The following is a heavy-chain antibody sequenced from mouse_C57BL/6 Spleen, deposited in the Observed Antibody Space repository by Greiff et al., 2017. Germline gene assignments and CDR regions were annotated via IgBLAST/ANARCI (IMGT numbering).Heavy chain of an antibody. CDR2: ISYSGST. Sequence: EVKLVESGPGLAKPSQTLSLPCSVTGYSITSDYWNWIRKFPGNKLEYMGYISYSGSTYYNPSLKSRISITRDTSKNQYYLQLNSVTTEDTATYYCARSDYYGNYGFAYWGQGTLVTVSA. D-gene: IGHD2-1*01. J-gene: IGHJ3*01. CDR1: GYSITSDY. CDR3: ARSDYYGNYGFAY. V-gene: IGHV3-8*01.